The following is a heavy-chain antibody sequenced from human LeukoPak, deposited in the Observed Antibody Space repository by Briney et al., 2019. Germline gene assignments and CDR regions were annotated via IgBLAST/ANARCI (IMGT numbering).Heavy chain of an antibody. D-gene: IGHD3-10*01. CDR1: GYTFTSYG. V-gene: IGHV1-18*01. CDR3: ARGIGRFGELSLDY. CDR2: ISAYNGHT. J-gene: IGHJ4*02. Sequence: ASVKVSCKASGYTFTSYGFSWVRQAPGQGLEWMGWISAYNGHTDYAQKLQDRVTMTTDTSTSTAYMELRSLRSDDTAVYYCARGIGRFGELSLDYWGQGTLVTVSS.